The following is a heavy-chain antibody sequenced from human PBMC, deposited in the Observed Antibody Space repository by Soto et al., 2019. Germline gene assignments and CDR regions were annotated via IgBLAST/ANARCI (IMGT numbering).Heavy chain of an antibody. CDR1: GFTFSSYD. J-gene: IGHJ6*02. CDR2: IGTAGDT. Sequence: EVQLVESGGGLVQPGGSLRLSCAASGFTFSSYDMHWVRQATGKGLEWVSAIGTAGDTYYPGSVKGRFTISRENAKNSLYIQMNSLRAGDTAVYYCARLIAHYGMDVWGQGTTVTVSS. CDR3: ARLIAHYGMDV. V-gene: IGHV3-13*01. D-gene: IGHD6-13*01.